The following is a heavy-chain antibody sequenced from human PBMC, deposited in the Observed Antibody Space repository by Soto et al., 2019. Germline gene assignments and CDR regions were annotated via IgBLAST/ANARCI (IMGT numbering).Heavy chain of an antibody. CDR3: AKCSVGTVRSSGWCNWFDP. CDR1: GSTFSSSA. J-gene: IGHJ5*02. D-gene: IGHD6-19*01. CDR2: IRVGGGDT. V-gene: IGHV3-23*01. Sequence: EVRLLESGGGLSQPGGSLRLACAASGSTFSSSAMNWVRQAPGKGLEWAPSIRVGGGDTFYADSVRGRFTVSRDISRNTLYLQMNSLRAEDTAIYYCAKCSVGTVRSSGWCNWFDPWGQGTLVTVSS.